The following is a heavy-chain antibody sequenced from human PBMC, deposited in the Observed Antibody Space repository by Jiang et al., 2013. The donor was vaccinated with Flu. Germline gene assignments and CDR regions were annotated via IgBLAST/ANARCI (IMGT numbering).Heavy chain of an antibody. D-gene: IGHD5-12*01. J-gene: IGHJ5*02. CDR3: ARDLYSGYDFEVDP. Sequence: PGLVKPSETLSLTCTVSGGSISSYYWSWIRQPAGKGLEWIGRIYTSGSTNYNPSLKSRVTMSVDTSKNQFSLKLSSVTAADTAVHYCARDLYSGYDFEVDPWGQGTLVTVSS. V-gene: IGHV4-4*07. CDR2: IYTSGST. CDR1: GGSISSYY.